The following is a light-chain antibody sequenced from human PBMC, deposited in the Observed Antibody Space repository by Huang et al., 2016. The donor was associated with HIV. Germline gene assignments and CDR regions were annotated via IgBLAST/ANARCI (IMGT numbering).Light chain of an antibody. V-gene: IGKV3-20*01. Sequence: EIVLTQFPATLSLSPGQRATLSCRASQTVASTYLAWYQQRRGQAPRLLIYGASSRAPAAPDRFSASGSGTDFTLTISKREPEDFAVYYCQHYGDSPPVTFGPGTKVDV. CDR2: GAS. CDR3: QHYGDSPPVT. J-gene: IGKJ3*01. CDR1: QTVASTY.